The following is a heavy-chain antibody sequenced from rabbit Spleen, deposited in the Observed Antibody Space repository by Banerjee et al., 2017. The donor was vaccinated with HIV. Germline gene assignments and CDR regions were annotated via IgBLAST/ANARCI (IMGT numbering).Heavy chain of an antibody. Sequence: QQLVESGGGLVKPGASLTLTCKASGFSFSSGYDMCWVRQAPGKGLEWIACIYSGDGNTYYASWAKGRFTISKTSSTVDLKMTSLTAADTATYFCARYVGSSGCDLWGPGTLVTVS. CDR3: ARYVGSSGCDL. CDR2: IYSGDGNT. J-gene: IGHJ4*01. D-gene: IGHD8-1*01. CDR1: GFSFSSGYD. V-gene: IGHV1S40*01.